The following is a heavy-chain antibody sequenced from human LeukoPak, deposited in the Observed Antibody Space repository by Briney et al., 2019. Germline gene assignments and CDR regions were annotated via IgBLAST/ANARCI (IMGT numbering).Heavy chain of an antibody. Sequence: SETLSLTCTVSGGSISSYYWSWIRQPAGKGLEWIGRIYTSGSTNYNPSLKSRVTMSVDTSKNQFSLKLSSVTAADTAVYYCARGNNYYDSSGYYYYFDYWGQGTLVTVSS. J-gene: IGHJ4*02. V-gene: IGHV4-4*07. CDR1: GGSISSYY. CDR3: ARGNNYYDSSGYYYYFDY. D-gene: IGHD3-22*01. CDR2: IYTSGST.